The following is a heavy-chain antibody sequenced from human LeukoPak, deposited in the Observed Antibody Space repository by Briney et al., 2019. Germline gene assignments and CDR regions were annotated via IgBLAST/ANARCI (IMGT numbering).Heavy chain of an antibody. D-gene: IGHD1-26*01. CDR1: GYTFSNFG. Sequence: ASVKVSCKACGYTFSNFGITWVRQAPGQGLEWMGWISAYSGNTNYAQKLHGRVTMTTDTSTSTAYMELRSLRSDDTAVYYCARVIVAGALMWGQGTLVTVSS. CDR2: ISAYSGNT. V-gene: IGHV1-18*04. CDR3: ARVIVAGALM. J-gene: IGHJ4*02.